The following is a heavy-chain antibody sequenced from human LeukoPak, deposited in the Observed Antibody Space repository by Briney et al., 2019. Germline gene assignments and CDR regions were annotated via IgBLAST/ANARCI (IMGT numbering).Heavy chain of an antibody. Sequence: GGSLRLSCAASGFTFSSYAMSWVRQAPGKGLEWVSAISGSGGSTYYADSVKGRFTISRDNSKNTLYLQMNSLRAEDTAVYYCARERAYYFDSRGSHIPYWGQGTLVTVSS. J-gene: IGHJ4*02. CDR3: ARERAYYFDSRGSHIPY. CDR1: GFTFSSYA. CDR2: ISGSGGST. V-gene: IGHV3-23*01. D-gene: IGHD3-22*01.